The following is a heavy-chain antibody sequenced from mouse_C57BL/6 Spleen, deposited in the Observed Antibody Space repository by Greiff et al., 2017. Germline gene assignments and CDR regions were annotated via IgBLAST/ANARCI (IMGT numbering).Heavy chain of an antibody. Sequence: VQLQQSGGGLVKPGGSLKLSCAASGFTFSDYGMHWVRQAPEKGLEWVAYISSGSSTIYYADTGKGRFTISRDNAKNTLFLQLTSLRSEDTAMXYCARYGYDAAMDDWGQGTSVTVSS. CDR3: ARYGYDAAMDD. D-gene: IGHD2-2*01. CDR1: GFTFSDYG. V-gene: IGHV5-17*01. CDR2: ISSGSSTI. J-gene: IGHJ4*01.